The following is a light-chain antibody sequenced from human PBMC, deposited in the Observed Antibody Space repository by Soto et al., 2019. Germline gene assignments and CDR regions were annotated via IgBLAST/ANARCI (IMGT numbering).Light chain of an antibody. V-gene: IGKV3-20*01. Sequence: IVFTHSPGTLSFSPWQRSTISFSSSQSVSSSYLAWYQQKPGQAPRLLIYGASSRATGIPDRFSGSGSGTDFTLTISRLEPEDFAVYYCQQYGSSPPITFGQGTRLEI. CDR1: QSVSSSY. CDR3: QQYGSSPPIT. CDR2: GAS. J-gene: IGKJ5*01.